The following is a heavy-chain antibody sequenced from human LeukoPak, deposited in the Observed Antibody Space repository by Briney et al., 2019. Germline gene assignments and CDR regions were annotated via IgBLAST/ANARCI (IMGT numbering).Heavy chain of an antibody. Sequence: GESLKISCKGSGYSFTSYWIGWVRQMPGKGLEWMGIIYPGDSDTRYSPSSQGQVTISADKSISTAYLQWSSLKASDTAMYYCAFTANYYYYGMDVWGQGTTVTVSS. CDR1: GYSFTSYW. V-gene: IGHV5-51*01. J-gene: IGHJ6*02. CDR2: IYPGDSDT. CDR3: AFTANYYYYGMDV.